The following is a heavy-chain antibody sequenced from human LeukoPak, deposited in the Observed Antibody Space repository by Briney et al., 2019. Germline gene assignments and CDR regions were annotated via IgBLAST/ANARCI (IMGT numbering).Heavy chain of an antibody. Sequence: SGTLSLTCAVSGGSISSSNWWSWVRQPPGKGLEWIGEIYHSGSTNYNPSLKSRVTISAATSKTQFSLKLSYATAADTAVYYCARMRRPHWYLDLWGRGTLVTVSS. CDR3: ARMRRPHWYLDL. J-gene: IGHJ2*01. CDR2: IYHSGST. CDR1: GGSISSSNW. V-gene: IGHV4-4*02.